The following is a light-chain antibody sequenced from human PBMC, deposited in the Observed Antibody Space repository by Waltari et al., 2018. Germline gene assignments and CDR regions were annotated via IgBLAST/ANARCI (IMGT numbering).Light chain of an antibody. CDR3: QQYDGSVVT. CDR1: QTITGSW. V-gene: IGKV3-20*01. J-gene: IGKJ4*01. CDR2: GAS. Sequence: EIVLTQSPGTLSVSPGKRVPVSCRASQTITGSWLTWYHQKPGQAPRLLIYGASNRAPGIPDRFSGSGSGTDFTLTISRLEPEDSAVYYCQQYDGSVVTFGGGTKVEIK.